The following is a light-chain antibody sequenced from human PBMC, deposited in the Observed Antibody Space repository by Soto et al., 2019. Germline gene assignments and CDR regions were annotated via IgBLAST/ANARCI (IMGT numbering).Light chain of an antibody. CDR1: QSVSSSY. Sequence: EIVLTQSPGTLSLSPGERATLSCRASQSVSSSYLAWYQQKPGQAPRLLIYGASSRATGIPDRFSGNGSGTGCVLTISRLEREDFAVYYCLRYSSSPWTFRQANKLDI. J-gene: IGKJ1*01. CDR2: GAS. V-gene: IGKV3-20*01. CDR3: LRYSSSPWT.